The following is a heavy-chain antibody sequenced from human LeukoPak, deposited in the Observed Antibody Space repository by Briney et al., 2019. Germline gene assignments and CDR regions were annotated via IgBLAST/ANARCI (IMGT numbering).Heavy chain of an antibody. V-gene: IGHV3-23*01. CDR1: GFTFSSYA. J-gene: IGHJ4*02. CDR3: AKSRWDTAMASLDY. Sequence: GGSLRLSCATSGFTFSSYAMSWVRQAPGKGLEWVSAISGSGGSTYYADSVKGRFTISRDNSKNTLYLQMNSLRAEDTAVYYCAKSRWDTAMASLDYWGQGTLVTVSS. CDR2: ISGSGGST. D-gene: IGHD5-18*01.